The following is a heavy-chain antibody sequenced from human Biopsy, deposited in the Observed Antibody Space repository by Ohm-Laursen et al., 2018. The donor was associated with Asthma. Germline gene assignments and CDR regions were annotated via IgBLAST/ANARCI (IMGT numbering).Heavy chain of an antibody. J-gene: IGHJ3*02. CDR1: GGTFSRYA. D-gene: IGHD3-9*01. CDR2: IIPIFGTS. CDR3: ARTYYDFLTGQVNDAFAI. V-gene: IGHV1-69*01. Sequence: SSVKVSCKASGGTFSRYAISWVRQAPGQGLEWMGGIIPIFGTSNYAQKFQGRVTFTADESTSSAYMELSSLRSEDSAVYYCARTYYDFLTGQVNDAFAIWGQGIMVTVSS.